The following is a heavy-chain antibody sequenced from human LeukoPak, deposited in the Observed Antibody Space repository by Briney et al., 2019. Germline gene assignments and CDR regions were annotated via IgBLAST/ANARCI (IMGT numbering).Heavy chain of an antibody. CDR2: INHSGST. V-gene: IGHV4-34*01. D-gene: IGHD3-16*02. CDR3: ARGSKLTRGSYRYTEYYYYYMDV. CDR1: GGSFSGYY. J-gene: IGHJ6*03. Sequence: PSETLSLTCAVYGGSFSGYYWSWIRQPPGNGLEGIGEINHSGSTNYNPSLKSRVTISVDTSKNQFSLKLSSVTAADTAVYYCARGSKLTRGSYRYTEYYYYYMDVWGKGTTVTVSS.